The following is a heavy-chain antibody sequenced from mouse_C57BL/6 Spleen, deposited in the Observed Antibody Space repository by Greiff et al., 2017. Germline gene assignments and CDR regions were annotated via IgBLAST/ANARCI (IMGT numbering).Heavy chain of an antibody. J-gene: IGHJ3*01. Sequence: EVQLQQSGPELVKPGASVKISCKASGYTFTDYYMNWVKQSHGKSLEWIGDINPNNGGTSYNQKFKGKATLTVDKSSSTAYMELRSLTSEDSAVYYCARLGYGTRRGFAYWGQGTLVTVSA. D-gene: IGHD1-1*02. CDR2: INPNNGGT. CDR3: ARLGYGTRRGFAY. V-gene: IGHV1-26*01. CDR1: GYTFTDYY.